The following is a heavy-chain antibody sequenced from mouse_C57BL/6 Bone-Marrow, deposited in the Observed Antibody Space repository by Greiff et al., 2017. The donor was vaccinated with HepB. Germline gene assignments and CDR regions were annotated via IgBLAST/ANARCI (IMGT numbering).Heavy chain of an antibody. V-gene: IGHV5-4*01. Sequence: EVQGVESGGGLVKPGGSLKLSCAASGFTFSSYAMSWVRQTPEKRLEWVATISDGGSYTYYPDNVKGRFTISRDNAKNNLYLQMSHLTSEDTAMYYCARATVVAYYYAMDYWGQGTSVTVSS. D-gene: IGHD1-1*01. CDR1: GFTFSSYA. CDR2: ISDGGSYT. J-gene: IGHJ4*01. CDR3: ARATVVAYYYAMDY.